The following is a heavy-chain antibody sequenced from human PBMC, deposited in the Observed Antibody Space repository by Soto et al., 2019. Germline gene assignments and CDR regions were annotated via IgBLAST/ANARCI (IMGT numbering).Heavy chain of an antibody. V-gene: IGHV3-7*01. CDR2: INGDGSEK. CDR1: GFTFSDYW. Sequence: PGGSLRLSCAVSGFTFSDYWMTWVRHSPGEGLEWVANINGDGSEKHYVDSVKGRFTISRDNAGKSLFLQMDNLRVDDTGVYYCAREKSVLAAIGDFWGQGTRVTVSS. CDR3: AREKSVLAAIGDF. D-gene: IGHD2-2*01. J-gene: IGHJ4*02.